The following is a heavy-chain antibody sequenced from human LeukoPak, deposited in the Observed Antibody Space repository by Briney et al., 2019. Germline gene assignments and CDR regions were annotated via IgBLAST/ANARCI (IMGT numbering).Heavy chain of an antibody. V-gene: IGHV1-18*04. CDR2: ISTYNGNT. J-gene: IGHJ6*03. CDR3: ARGGEIVVVPGAMDNYYYYMDV. Sequence: EASVKVSCKASGYTFTSYYMHWVRQAPGQGLEWMGWISTYNGNTNYAQKLQGRVSMTTDTSTSTAYMDLRSLRSDDTAVYYCARGGEIVVVPGAMDNYYYYMDVWGKGTMVTVSS. CDR1: GYTFTSYY. D-gene: IGHD2-2*01.